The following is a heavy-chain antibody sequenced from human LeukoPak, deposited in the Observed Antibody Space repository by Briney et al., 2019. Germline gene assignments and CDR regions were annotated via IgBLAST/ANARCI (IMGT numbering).Heavy chain of an antibody. J-gene: IGHJ4*02. CDR3: ARAGGGYSFDS. D-gene: IGHD2-21*01. CDR2: IFYSGST. Sequence: SETLSLTCTVSGGSISSYYWSWLRQPPGKGLEWIGYIFYSGSTNNNPSLKSRVTILLDTSKNQLSLKLSSVTAADTAVYYCARAGGGYSFDSWGQGTLVTVSS. V-gene: IGHV4-59*01. CDR1: GGSISSYY.